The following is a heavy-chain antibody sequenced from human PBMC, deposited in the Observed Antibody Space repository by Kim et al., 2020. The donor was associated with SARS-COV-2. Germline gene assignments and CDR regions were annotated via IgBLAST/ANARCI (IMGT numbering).Heavy chain of an antibody. V-gene: IGHV4-59*01. Sequence: SRVTISVDTSKNQFSLKLSSVTAADTAVYYCARITSPKYCSGGSCNWFDPWGQGTLVTVSS. CDR3: ARITSPKYCSGGSCNWFDP. D-gene: IGHD2-15*01. J-gene: IGHJ5*02.